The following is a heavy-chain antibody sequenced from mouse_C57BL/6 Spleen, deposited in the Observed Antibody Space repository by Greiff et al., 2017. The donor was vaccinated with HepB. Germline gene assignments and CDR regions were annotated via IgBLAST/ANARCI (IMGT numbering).Heavy chain of an antibody. Sequence: VQLQQSGPELVKPGASVKISCKASGYTFTDYYMNWVKQSHGKSLEWIGDINPNNGGTSYNQKFKGKATLTVDKSSSTAYMELRSLTSEDSAVYYWASPYYYGSSGFAYWGQGTLVTVSA. V-gene: IGHV1-26*01. CDR3: ASPYYYGSSGFAY. CDR2: INPNNGGT. CDR1: GYTFTDYY. J-gene: IGHJ3*01. D-gene: IGHD1-1*01.